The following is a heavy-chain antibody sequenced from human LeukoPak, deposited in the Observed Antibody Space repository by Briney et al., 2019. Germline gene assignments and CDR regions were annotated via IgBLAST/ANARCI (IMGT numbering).Heavy chain of an antibody. V-gene: IGHV4-39*01. J-gene: IGHJ4*02. D-gene: IGHD3/OR15-3a*01. Sequence: SETLSLTRTVSGVSISSSNSYWGWIRQPPGKGLEWIGSIYYSGNTYYNASLKSQVSISIDTSKNQFSLRLTSVTAADTAVYYCARQTGSGLFILPGGQGTLVTVSS. CDR3: ARQTGSGLFILP. CDR1: GVSISSSNSY. CDR2: IYYSGNT.